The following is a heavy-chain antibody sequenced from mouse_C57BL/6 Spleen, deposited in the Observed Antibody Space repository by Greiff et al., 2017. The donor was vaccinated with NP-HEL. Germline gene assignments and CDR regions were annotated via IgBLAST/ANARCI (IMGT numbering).Heavy chain of an antibody. D-gene: IGHD2-4*01. Sequence: EVKVVESGGGLVKPGGSLKLSCAASGFTFSDYGMHWVRQAPEKGLEWVAYISSGSSTIYYADTVKGRFTISRDNAKNTLFLQMTSLRSEDTAMYYFAREDYDYDEYFDYWGQGTTLTVSS. V-gene: IGHV5-17*01. CDR2: ISSGSSTI. CDR1: GFTFSDYG. J-gene: IGHJ2*01. CDR3: AREDYDYDEYFDY.